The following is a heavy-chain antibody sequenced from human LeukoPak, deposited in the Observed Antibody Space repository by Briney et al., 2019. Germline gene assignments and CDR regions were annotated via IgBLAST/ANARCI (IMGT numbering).Heavy chain of an antibody. Sequence: ESLKISCKGSGYSFTSYWIGWVRQMPGKGLEWMGIIYPGDSDTRYSPSFQGQVTISADKSISTAYLQWSSLKASDTAMYYCATYTAMVREYFDYWGQGTLVTVSS. J-gene: IGHJ4*02. V-gene: IGHV5-51*01. D-gene: IGHD5-18*01. CDR1: GYSFTSYW. CDR2: IYPGDSDT. CDR3: ATYTAMVREYFDY.